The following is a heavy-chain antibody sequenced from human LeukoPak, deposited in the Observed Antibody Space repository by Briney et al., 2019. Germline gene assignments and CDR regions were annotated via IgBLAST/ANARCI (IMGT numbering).Heavy chain of an antibody. CDR1: GGSISSGSYS. J-gene: IGHJ4*02. D-gene: IGHD2-8*01. V-gene: IGHV4-30-4*07. CDR3: ARRQGYCTNGVCYMDFDY. Sequence: SQTLSLTCAVSGGSISSGSYSWGWIRQPPGKGLEWIGYFFYTGNTYYNASLKSRVTISVDTSKNQFSLKLSSVTAADTAVYYCARRQGYCTNGVCYMDFDYWGQGTLVTVSS. CDR2: FFYTGNT.